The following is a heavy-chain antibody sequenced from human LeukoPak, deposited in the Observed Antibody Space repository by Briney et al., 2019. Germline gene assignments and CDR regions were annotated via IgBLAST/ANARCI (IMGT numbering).Heavy chain of an antibody. CDR1: GFTFSGSA. J-gene: IGHJ3*02. CDR3: AKDREGYSSGWFYAFDI. V-gene: IGHV3-73*01. Sequence: GGSLRLSCAASGFTFSGSAMHWVRQASGKGLEWVGRIRSKANSYATAYAASVKGRFTISRDDSKNTLYLQMNSLRAEDTAVYYCAKDREGYSSGWFYAFDIWGQGTMVTVSS. D-gene: IGHD6-19*01. CDR2: IRSKANSYAT.